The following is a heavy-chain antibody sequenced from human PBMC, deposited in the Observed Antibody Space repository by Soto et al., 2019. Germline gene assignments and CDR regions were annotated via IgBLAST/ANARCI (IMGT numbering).Heavy chain of an antibody. CDR1: GGSITSSYY. V-gene: IGHV4-39*01. Sequence: QLQLQESGPGLVKPSETLSLTCTVSGGSITSSYYWGWIRQPPGKGLEWIGSIYYSGSTYYNPSLKSRVTISVDTSKIQFSLKLSSVTAADTAVYYCATIPATTILTDYWGQGTLVTVSS. D-gene: IGHD2-2*02. CDR2: IYYSGST. CDR3: ATIPATTILTDY. J-gene: IGHJ4*02.